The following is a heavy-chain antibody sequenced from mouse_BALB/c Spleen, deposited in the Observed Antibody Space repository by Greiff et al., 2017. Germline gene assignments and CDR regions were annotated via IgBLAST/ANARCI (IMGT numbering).Heavy chain of an antibody. J-gene: IGHJ3*01. CDR3: ARDGSSGYWFAY. Sequence: VQRVESGPGLVAPSQSLSITCTVSGFSLTSYGVHWVRQPPGKGLEWLGVIWAGGSTNYNSALMSRLSISKDNSKSQVFLKMNSLQTDDTAMYYCARDGSSGYWFAYWGQGTLVTVSA. V-gene: IGHV2-9*02. CDR1: GFSLTSYG. D-gene: IGHD3-1*01. CDR2: IWAGGST.